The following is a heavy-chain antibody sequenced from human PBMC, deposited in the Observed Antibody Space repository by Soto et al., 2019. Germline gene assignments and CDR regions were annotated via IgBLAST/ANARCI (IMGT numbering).Heavy chain of an antibody. CDR1: GFTFSSYA. CDR2: ISYDGSNK. CDR3: ANPPHGRFDY. J-gene: IGHJ4*02. Sequence: GGSLRLSCAASGFTFSSYAMHWVRQAPGKGLEWVAVISYDGSNKYYADSVKGRFTISRDNSKNTLYLQMNSLRAEDTAVYYCANPPHGRFDYWGQGTLVTVSS. V-gene: IGHV3-30-3*01.